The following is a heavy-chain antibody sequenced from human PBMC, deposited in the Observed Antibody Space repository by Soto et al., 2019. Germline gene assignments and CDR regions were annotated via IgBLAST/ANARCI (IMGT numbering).Heavy chain of an antibody. J-gene: IGHJ3*02. D-gene: IGHD3-9*01. CDR3: ARFGSYYDILTGYSRPDAFDI. CDR1: GFTFSSYW. CDR2: IKQDGSEK. Sequence: PGWSLRLSCAASGFTFSSYWMSWVRQAPGKGLEWVANIKQDGSEKYYVDSVKGRFTISRDNAKDSLYLQMNSLRAEDTAVYYCARFGSYYDILTGYSRPDAFDIWGQGTMVTVSS. V-gene: IGHV3-7*05.